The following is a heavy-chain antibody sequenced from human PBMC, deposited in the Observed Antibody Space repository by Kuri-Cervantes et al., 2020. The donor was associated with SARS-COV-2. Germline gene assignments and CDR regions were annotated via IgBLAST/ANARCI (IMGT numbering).Heavy chain of an antibody. Sequence: GESLKISCAVSGFTFSNSDMHWVRQRPGKGLEWVAFIRYDGSNKYYADSVKGRFTISRDNSKNTLYLQMNSLRAEDTAVYYCAKDLLGGLHPFDYWGQGTLVTDSS. D-gene: IGHD4-11*01. CDR1: GFTFSNSD. CDR2: IRYDGSNK. CDR3: AKDLLGGLHPFDY. V-gene: IGHV3-30*02. J-gene: IGHJ4*02.